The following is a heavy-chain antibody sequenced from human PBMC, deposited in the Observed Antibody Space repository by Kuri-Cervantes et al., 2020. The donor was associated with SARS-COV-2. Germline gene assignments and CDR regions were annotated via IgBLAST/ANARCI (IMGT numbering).Heavy chain of an antibody. CDR1: GFTFSSYA. CDR3: ARDTKRGWSDP. Sequence: GGSLRLSCAASGFTFSSYAMSWVCQAPGKGLEWVSAISGSGGSTYYADSVKGRFTISRDNSKNTLYLQMNSLRAEDTAVYYCARDTKRGWSDPWGQGTLVTVSS. CDR2: ISGSGGST. J-gene: IGHJ5*02. V-gene: IGHV3-23*01.